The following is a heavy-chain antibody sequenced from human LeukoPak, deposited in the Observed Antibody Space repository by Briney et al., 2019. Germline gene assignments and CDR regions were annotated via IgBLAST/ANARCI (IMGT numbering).Heavy chain of an antibody. CDR3: ARDPIAVAAGWFDP. D-gene: IGHD6-19*01. Sequence: ASVKVSCKASGYTFTSYDINWVRQATGQGLEWMGWMNPNSGNTGYAQKFQGRVTMTRNTSISTAYMELSSLRSEDTAVYYCARDPIAVAAGWFDPWGQGTLVTVSS. CDR1: GYTFTSYD. CDR2: MNPNSGNT. J-gene: IGHJ5*02. V-gene: IGHV1-8*01.